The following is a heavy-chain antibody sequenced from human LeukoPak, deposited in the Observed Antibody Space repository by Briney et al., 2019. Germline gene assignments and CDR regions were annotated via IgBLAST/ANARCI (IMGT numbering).Heavy chain of an antibody. CDR2: ISGSGSTI. CDR3: VATLSADFDY. V-gene: IGHV3-48*03. CDR1: GFNFSAHQ. Sequence: PGGSLRLSCTVSGFNFSAHQMNWVRQAPGKGLEWVSYISGSGSTIYSADSVKGRFTTSRDNAKNSLYLQMNSLRAEDTAVYYCVATLSADFDYWGQGTLVTVSS. D-gene: IGHD2/OR15-2a*01. J-gene: IGHJ4*02.